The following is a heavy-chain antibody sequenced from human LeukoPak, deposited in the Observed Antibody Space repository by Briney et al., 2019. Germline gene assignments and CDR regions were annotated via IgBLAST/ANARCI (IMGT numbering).Heavy chain of an antibody. CDR1: GFAVSSNY. V-gene: IGHV3-66*01. D-gene: IGHD6-13*01. Sequence: GGSLRLSCAASGFAVSSNYMSWVRQAPGKGLEWVSVIYSGGSTYYADSVKGRFTISRDNSKNTLYLQMNSLRAEDTAVYYCARDSDSSSWYNPLRYWGQGTLVTVSS. CDR3: ARDSDSSSWYNPLRY. J-gene: IGHJ4*02. CDR2: IYSGGST.